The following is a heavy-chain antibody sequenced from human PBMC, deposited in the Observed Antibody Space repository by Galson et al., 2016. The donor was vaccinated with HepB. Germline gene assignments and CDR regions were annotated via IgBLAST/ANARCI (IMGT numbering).Heavy chain of an antibody. D-gene: IGHD5-18*01. CDR3: VRYAVDTALDY. CDR2: ISGSGDST. CDR1: GYTFSRYA. V-gene: IGHV3-23*01. J-gene: IGHJ4*02. Sequence: SLRLSCAASGYTFSRYAMTWVRQAPGKGLEWVASISGSGDSTYTADSVKGRFTISRDNSKNTLNLQMNSLRADDTAVYYYVRYAVDTALDYWGQGTLVTVSS.